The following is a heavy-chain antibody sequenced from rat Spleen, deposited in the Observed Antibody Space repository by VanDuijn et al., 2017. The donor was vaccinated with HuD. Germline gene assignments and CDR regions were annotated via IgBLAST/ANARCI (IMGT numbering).Heavy chain of an antibody. V-gene: IGHV5-31*01. Sequence: EVQLVESGGGLVQPGGSLKLSCVASGFTFNNYWMTWIRQAPGKGLEWVASITNTGGSIHYPDSVRGRFTISRDPAQNTLYLQMNSLRSEDTATYYCTREETLYWYFDFWGPGTMVTVSS. D-gene: IGHD3-4*01. CDR1: GFTFNNYW. J-gene: IGHJ1*01. CDR3: TREETLYWYFDF. CDR2: ITNTGGSI.